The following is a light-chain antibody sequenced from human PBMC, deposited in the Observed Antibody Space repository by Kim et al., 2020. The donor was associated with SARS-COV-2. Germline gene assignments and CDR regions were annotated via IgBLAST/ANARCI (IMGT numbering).Light chain of an antibody. CDR1: SSDVGNYNL. V-gene: IGLV2-23*01. CDR2: EGS. CDR3: CSYATNYV. J-gene: IGLJ1*01. Sequence: SPGQSITISCTGISSDVGNYNLVSWYQQHPGKAPKLMIYEGSKRPSGVSNRFSASKSGNTASLTISGLQAEDEGDYYCCSYATNYVFGTGTKVTVL.